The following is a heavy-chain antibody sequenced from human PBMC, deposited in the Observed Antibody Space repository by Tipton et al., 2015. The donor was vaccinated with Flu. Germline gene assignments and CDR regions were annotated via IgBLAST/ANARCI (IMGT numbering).Heavy chain of an antibody. Sequence: TLSLTCAVHGGSFSGYYWSWIRHPPGKGLEWIGEINHGGSTNYNKSLKSRVTMSVDTSMNQFSLKVNSVTAADTAVYYCARVSPRRITAIVVTMVPEGYFDYWGQGTLVTVSS. V-gene: IGHV4-34*01. J-gene: IGHJ4*02. CDR2: INHGGST. CDR1: GGSFSGYY. D-gene: IGHD3-22*01. CDR3: ARVSPRRITAIVVTMVPEGYFDY.